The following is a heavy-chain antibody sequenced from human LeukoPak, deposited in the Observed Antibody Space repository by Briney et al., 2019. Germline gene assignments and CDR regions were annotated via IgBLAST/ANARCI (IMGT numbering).Heavy chain of an antibody. CDR3: ARRAGAYSHPYDY. Sequence: GGSLRLSCAASGFTFSSYWMSWVRQAPGKGLEWVATIKQDGSERYYVDSVKGRFTISRDNSKNTLFLQMNSLRAEDTAVYYCARRAGAYSHPYDYWGQGTLVTVSS. D-gene: IGHD4/OR15-4a*01. CDR2: IKQDGSER. J-gene: IGHJ4*02. CDR1: GFTFSSYW. V-gene: IGHV3-7*03.